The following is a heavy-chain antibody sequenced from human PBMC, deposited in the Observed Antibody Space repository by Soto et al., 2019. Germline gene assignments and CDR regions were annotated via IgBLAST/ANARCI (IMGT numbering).Heavy chain of an antibody. Sequence: EEQLLESGGGLVRPGGSLRLSCAASAFTFRSYVMSWFRQAPGKGLEWVSAITASADTTYYADSVKGRFTISRDNSKNTLYLRMNSMRAEDTAVYYCAKVRPLRDCTSTSCLGAFDIWGQGTMVTVS. V-gene: IGHV3-23*01. CDR1: AFTFRSYV. CDR2: ITASADTT. J-gene: IGHJ3*02. CDR3: AKVRPLRDCTSTSCLGAFDI. D-gene: IGHD2-2*01.